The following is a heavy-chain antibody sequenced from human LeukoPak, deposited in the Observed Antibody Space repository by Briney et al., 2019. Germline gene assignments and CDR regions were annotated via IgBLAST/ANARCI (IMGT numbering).Heavy chain of an antibody. Sequence: SETLSLTCTVSGGSITGDYWTWIRQFPGKGLEWIGYIYYTGSSSYNPSLTSRVTISVEMSKNQFSLKLSFVTAADTAVYYCARFSDERWFDPWGQGTLVTVSS. J-gene: IGHJ5*02. V-gene: IGHV4-59*01. CDR2: IYYTGSS. CDR3: ARFSDERWFDP. CDR1: GGSITGDY.